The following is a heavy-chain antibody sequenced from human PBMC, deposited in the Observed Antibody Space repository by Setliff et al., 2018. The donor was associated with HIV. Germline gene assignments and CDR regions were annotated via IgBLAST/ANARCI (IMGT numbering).Heavy chain of an antibody. CDR3: TRVLNYYGSSYWYFDL. D-gene: IGHD3-10*01. J-gene: IGHJ2*01. V-gene: IGHV3-49*04. CDR1: GFTFGDYP. Sequence: LKISCTTSGFTFGDYPMGWVRQAPGKGLQWVSFIRTKAYGGITKYAASVEGRFTISRDDSKSRVYPQIKSLKTEDTAMYYCTRVLNYYGSSYWYFDLWGRGTLVTVSS. CDR2: IRTKAYGGIT.